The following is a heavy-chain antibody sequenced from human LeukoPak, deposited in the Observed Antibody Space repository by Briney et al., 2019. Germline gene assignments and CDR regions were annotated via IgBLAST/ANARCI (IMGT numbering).Heavy chain of an antibody. CDR3: XXXGQRGFDP. V-gene: IGHV4-39*07. D-gene: IGHD1-1*01. Sequence: XXGWXRQXPXXGLQWIASTYYXGHTSYNPSLKSRITMSXXTSXNQFSLNLSSMTAAGTAVYXXXXXGQRGFDPWGQGTLVTVSS. CDR2: TYYXGHT. CDR1: X. J-gene: IGHJ5*02.